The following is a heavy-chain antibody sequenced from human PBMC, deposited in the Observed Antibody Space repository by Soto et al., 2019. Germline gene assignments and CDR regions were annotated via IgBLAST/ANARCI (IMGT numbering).Heavy chain of an antibody. D-gene: IGHD7-27*01. J-gene: IGHJ3*02. CDR2: ISGRGENT. CDR3: AKDRGTGDYGVNAVDT. Sequence: EVQLLESGGGLVQPGGSLRLSCAASGFTFSVFAMSWVRQAPGKGLELVSTISGRGENTYYADSVKGRFTISRDNSKNTLNLQMNSLRGEDTAVYYCAKDRGTGDYGVNAVDTWGQGTMVTVAS. CDR1: GFTFSVFA. V-gene: IGHV3-23*01.